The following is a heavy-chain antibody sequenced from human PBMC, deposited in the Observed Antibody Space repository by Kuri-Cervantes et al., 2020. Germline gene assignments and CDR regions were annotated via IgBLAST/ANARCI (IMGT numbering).Heavy chain of an antibody. V-gene: IGHV3-53*01. J-gene: IGHJ4*02. CDR2: IYSGGST. CDR3: ATGLGYYDFWSGSTPLDDH. D-gene: IGHD3-3*01. Sequence: LSLTCAASGFTVSSNYMSWVRQAPGKGLEWVSVIYSGGSTYYADSVKGRFTISRDNSKNTLYLQMNSLRAEDTAVYYCATGLGYYDFWSGSTPLDDHWGQGTLVTVSS. CDR1: GFTVSSNY.